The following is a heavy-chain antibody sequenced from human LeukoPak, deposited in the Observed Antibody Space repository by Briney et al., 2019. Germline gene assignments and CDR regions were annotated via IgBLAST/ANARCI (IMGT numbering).Heavy chain of an antibody. Sequence: SETLSLTCAVSGGSISSGGYSWSWIRQPPGKGLEWIGYIYHSGSTNYNPSLKSRVTISVDTSKNQFSLKLSSVTAADTAVYYCARGPRRAIVGARYYFDYWGQGTLVTVSS. V-gene: IGHV4-30-2*01. CDR2: IYHSGST. D-gene: IGHD1-26*01. CDR3: ARGPRRAIVGARYYFDY. J-gene: IGHJ4*02. CDR1: GGSISSGGYS.